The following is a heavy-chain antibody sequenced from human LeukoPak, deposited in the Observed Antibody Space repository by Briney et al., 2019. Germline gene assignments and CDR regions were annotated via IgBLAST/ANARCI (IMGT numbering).Heavy chain of an antibody. D-gene: IGHD3-10*01. Sequence: SETLSLTRAVYGGSFSGYYWSWIRQPPGKGLEWIGEINHSGSTNYNPSLKSRVTISVDTSKNQFSLRLSSVTAADTAVYYCARVTNLYGSGSYGMDVWGQGTTVTVSS. V-gene: IGHV4-34*01. CDR2: INHSGST. J-gene: IGHJ6*02. CDR1: GGSFSGYY. CDR3: ARVTNLYGSGSYGMDV.